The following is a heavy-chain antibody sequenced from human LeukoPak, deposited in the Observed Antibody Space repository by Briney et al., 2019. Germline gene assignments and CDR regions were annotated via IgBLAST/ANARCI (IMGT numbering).Heavy chain of an antibody. CDR2: IKQDGRER. CDR1: GLTFSSYW. Sequence: GGSLRLSCAASGLTFSSYWMSWVRQAPGKGLEWVADIKQDGRERYYVDSVKDRFTISRDNAKNSLYLQMNSLRAEDTAIYYCARDPATTVTTYAYWGQGTLVTVSS. J-gene: IGHJ4*02. V-gene: IGHV3-7*01. CDR3: ARDPATTVTTYAY. D-gene: IGHD4-17*01.